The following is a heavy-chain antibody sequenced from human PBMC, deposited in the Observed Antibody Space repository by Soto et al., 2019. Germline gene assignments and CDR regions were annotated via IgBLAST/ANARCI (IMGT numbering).Heavy chain of an antibody. D-gene: IGHD5-12*01. J-gene: IGHJ4*02. V-gene: IGHV3-11*01. CDR1: GFTFSDYY. Sequence: QVQRVESGGGLVKSGGSLRLSCAASGFTFSDYYMSWIRQAPGKGLEWVSYMSSSGSTIYYADSVKGRFTISRDNAKNALYLQMNSLRAEDTAVYYCARDSYGGYSGSLGFWGQGTLVTVSS. CDR3: ARDSYGGYSGSLGF. CDR2: MSSSGSTI.